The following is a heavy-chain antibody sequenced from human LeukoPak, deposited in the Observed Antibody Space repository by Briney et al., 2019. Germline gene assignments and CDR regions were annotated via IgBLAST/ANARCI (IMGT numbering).Heavy chain of an antibody. V-gene: IGHV3-30-3*01. CDR2: ISYDGSNK. D-gene: IGHD3-22*01. J-gene: IGHJ4*02. CDR3: ARDSGPYYYDSSGYSY. CDR1: GFTFSSYA. Sequence: GGSLRLSCAASGFTFSSYAMHWVRQAPGKGLEWVAVISYDGSNKYYADSVKGRFTISRDKSKNTLYLQMNSLRAEDTAVYYCARDSGPYYYDSSGYSYWGQGTLVTVSS.